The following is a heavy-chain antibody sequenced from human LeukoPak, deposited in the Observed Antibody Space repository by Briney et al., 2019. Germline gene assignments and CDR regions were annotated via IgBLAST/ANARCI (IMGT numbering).Heavy chain of an antibody. CDR1: GYTFTSYH. V-gene: IGHV1-8*01. J-gene: IGHJ3*02. CDR3: ARALGAFDI. Sequence: ASVRVSCKASGYTFTSYHINWVRQATGQGLEWMGWMTPNSGHTGNAQKFQGRVTMTRNTSIGTAYMELSSLRSEDTAVYYCARALGAFDIWGQGTMVTVSS. CDR2: MTPNSGHT.